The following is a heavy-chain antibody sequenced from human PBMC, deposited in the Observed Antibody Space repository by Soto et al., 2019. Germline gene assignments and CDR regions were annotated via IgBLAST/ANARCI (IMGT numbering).Heavy chain of an antibody. Sequence: SETLSLTCTVSGGSISSSSYYWGWIRQPPGKGLEWIGSIYYSGSTYYNPSLKSRVTISVDTSKNQFSLKLSSVTAADTAVYYCARHEGWLSLYYFDYWGQETLVTVSS. J-gene: IGHJ4*02. CDR2: IYYSGST. D-gene: IGHD3-16*02. CDR3: ARHEGWLSLYYFDY. V-gene: IGHV4-39*01. CDR1: GGSISSSSYY.